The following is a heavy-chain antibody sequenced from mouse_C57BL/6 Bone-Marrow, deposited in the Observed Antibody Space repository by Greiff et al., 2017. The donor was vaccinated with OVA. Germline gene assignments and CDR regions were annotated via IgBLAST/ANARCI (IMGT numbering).Heavy chain of an antibody. CDR3: ARGGSYGSSYRFAY. D-gene: IGHD1-1*01. Sequence: QVQLQQSGAELVKPGASVKMSCKASGYTFTSYWITWVKQRPGQGLEWIGDIYPGSGSTNYNEKFKSKATLTVDTSSSTAYMQLSSLTSEDSAVYYCARGGSYGSSYRFAYWGQGTLVTVSA. CDR2: IYPGSGST. J-gene: IGHJ3*01. V-gene: IGHV1-55*01. CDR1: GYTFTSYW.